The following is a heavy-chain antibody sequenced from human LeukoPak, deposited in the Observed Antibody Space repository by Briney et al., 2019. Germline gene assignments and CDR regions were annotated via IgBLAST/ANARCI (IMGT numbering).Heavy chain of an antibody. V-gene: IGHV3-23*01. CDR1: GFTFSRYA. CDR3: AKSVAGTGDPVDY. CDR2: ISGSGGST. D-gene: IGHD6-19*01. J-gene: IGHJ4*02. Sequence: GGSLRLSCVASGFTFSRYAMSWVRQAPGKGLEWVSSISGSGGSTYLEDSVKGRFTISRDNSKNTLYLQMNSLRAEDTAVYYCAKSVAGTGDPVDYWGQGTLVIVSA.